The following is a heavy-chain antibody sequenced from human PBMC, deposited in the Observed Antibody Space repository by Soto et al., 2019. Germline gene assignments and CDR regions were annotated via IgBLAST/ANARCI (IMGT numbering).Heavy chain of an antibody. CDR2: INPNSGGT. D-gene: IGHD2-15*01. CDR1: GYTFTGYY. Sequence: QVQLVQSGAEVKKPGASVKVSCKASGYTFTGYYMHWVRQAPGQGLEWMGWINPNSGGTNYAQKFQGWVTMTRDTSISTAYMELSRLRSDDTAVYYCARAVGKGKYYFDYWCQGTLVTVSS. J-gene: IGHJ4*02. V-gene: IGHV1-2*04. CDR3: ARAVGKGKYYFDY.